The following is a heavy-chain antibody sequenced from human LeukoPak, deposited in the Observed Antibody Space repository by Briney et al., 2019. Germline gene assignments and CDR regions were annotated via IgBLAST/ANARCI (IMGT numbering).Heavy chain of an antibody. CDR2: ISGSDGST. CDR1: GFTFSNYA. J-gene: IGHJ4*02. D-gene: IGHD2-15*01. V-gene: IGHV3-23*01. CDR3: AKGRGYCTGGSCYSDY. Sequence: GGSLRLSCTASGFTFSNYAMSWVRQAPGKGLEWVSTISGSDGSTYYADSVKGRFTISRDNSKNTLYLQMNSLRVQDTAIYYCAKGRGYCTGGSCYSDYWGQGTLVTVSS.